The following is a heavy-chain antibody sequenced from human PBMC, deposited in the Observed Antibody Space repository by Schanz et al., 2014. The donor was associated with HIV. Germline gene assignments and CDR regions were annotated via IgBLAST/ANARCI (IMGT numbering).Heavy chain of an antibody. CDR1: GFTFSTYG. CDR3: ARGSGPYYYYYGMDV. CDR2: ISYDGSNK. Sequence: QVQLVESGGGVVQPGRSLRLSCAASGFTFSTYGMHWVRQGPGKGLEWVAFISYDGSNKYYADSVKGRFTISRDNSKNTLFLQMNSLRGEDTAVYYCARGSGPYYYYYGMDVWGQGTTVTVSS. D-gene: IGHD3-10*01. V-gene: IGHV3-30*03. J-gene: IGHJ6*02.